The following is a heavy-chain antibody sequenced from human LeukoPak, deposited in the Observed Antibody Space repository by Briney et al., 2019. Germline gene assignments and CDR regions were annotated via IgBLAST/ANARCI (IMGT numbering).Heavy chain of an antibody. Sequence: GGSLRLSCAASGFTFSAYDMHWARQVTGKGLEWVSAIAISGDTFYSGSVSGRFTISRENAKNSVFLQMNNLRAGDTAVYYCTRGTDGFDPWGQGTLVTVSP. V-gene: IGHV3-13*01. CDR3: TRGTDGFDP. CDR1: GFTFSAYD. D-gene: IGHD1-1*01. J-gene: IGHJ5*02. CDR2: IAISGDT.